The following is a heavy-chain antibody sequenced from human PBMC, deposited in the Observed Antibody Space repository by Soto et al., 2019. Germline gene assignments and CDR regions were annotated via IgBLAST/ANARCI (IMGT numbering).Heavy chain of an antibody. CDR2: INAGNGNT. D-gene: IGHD3-3*01. J-gene: IGHJ1*01. V-gene: IGHV1-3*01. CDR3: ALTYDYDFWSGSQFQH. CDR1: GYTFTSYA. Sequence: ASVKVSCKASGYTFTSYAMHWVRQAPGQRLEWMGWINAGNGNTKYSQKFQGRVTITRDTSASTAYMELSSLRSDDTAVYYCALTYDYDFWSGSQFQHWGQGTLVTVSS.